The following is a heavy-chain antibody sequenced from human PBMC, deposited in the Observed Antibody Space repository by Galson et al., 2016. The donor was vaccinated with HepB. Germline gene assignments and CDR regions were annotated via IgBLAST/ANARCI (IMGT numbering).Heavy chain of an antibody. V-gene: IGHV3-23*01. CDR3: ARSPSCSGTSCYFPKKTFDY. Sequence: SLRLSCAASGFTFNSYAMNWVRQAPGKGLEWVSIISDSGVNTFYADSVKGRFTISRDNSTNTLYLQMNSLRAEDTALYFCARSPSCSGTSCYFPKKTFDYWGRGTLVTVSS. CDR2: ISDSGVNT. CDR1: GFTFNSYA. J-gene: IGHJ4*02. D-gene: IGHD2-2*01.